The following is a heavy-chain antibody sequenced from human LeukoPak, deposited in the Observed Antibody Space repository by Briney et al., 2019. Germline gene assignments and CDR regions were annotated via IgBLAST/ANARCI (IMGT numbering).Heavy chain of an antibody. V-gene: IGHV1-2*02. Sequence: ASVKVSCKASGYRFTGYXXXXXRQAPGQGLEXXXWINPHSGGTKFAQKFQGRVTMTRDTSISTAYMEVSRLRSDDAAVYYCAREYYDILTGSLDYWGQGTLVTVSS. CDR2: INPHSGGT. J-gene: IGHJ4*02. CDR3: AREYYDILTGSLDY. D-gene: IGHD3-9*01. CDR1: GYRFTGYX.